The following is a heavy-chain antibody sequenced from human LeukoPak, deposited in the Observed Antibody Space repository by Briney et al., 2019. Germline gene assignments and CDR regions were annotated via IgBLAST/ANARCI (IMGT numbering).Heavy chain of an antibody. D-gene: IGHD6-19*01. V-gene: IGHV3-30-3*01. J-gene: IGHJ3*02. CDR3: ARAKVRSSGWLDAFDI. CDR1: GFTFSSYA. Sequence: GGSLRLSCAASGFTFSSYAMHWVRQAPGKGLEWVAVISYDRSNKYYADSVKGRFTISRDNSKNTLYLQMNSLRAEDTAVYYCARAKVRSSGWLDAFDIWGQGTMVTVSS. CDR2: ISYDRSNK.